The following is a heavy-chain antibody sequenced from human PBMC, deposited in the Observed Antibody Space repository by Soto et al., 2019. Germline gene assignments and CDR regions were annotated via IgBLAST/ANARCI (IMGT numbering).Heavy chain of an antibody. J-gene: IGHJ5*02. CDR2: ISAYNGNT. D-gene: IGHD6-13*01. CDR1: GYTFTSYG. Sequence: ASVKVSCKASGYTFTSYGISWVRQAPGQGLEWMGWISAYNGNTNYAQKLQGRVTMTTDTSTSTAYMELRSLRSDDTAVYYCARDIAAAGTSLAKNWFDPWAQGTLVTVSS. V-gene: IGHV1-18*04. CDR3: ARDIAAAGTSLAKNWFDP.